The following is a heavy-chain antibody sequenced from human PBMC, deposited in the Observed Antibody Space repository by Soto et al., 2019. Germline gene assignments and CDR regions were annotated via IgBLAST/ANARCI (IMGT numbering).Heavy chain of an antibody. V-gene: IGHV3-74*01. J-gene: IGHJ4*02. D-gene: IGHD3-3*01. CDR1: GFTFSSYW. Sequence: EVQLVESGGGLVQPGGSLRLSCAASGFTFSSYWMHWVRQAPRKGLVWVSRINSDGSSTSYADSVKGRFTISRDNAKNTLYLQMNSLRAEDMVVYYCARLNYDFSRTYDYWGQGTLVTVSS. CDR3: ARLNYDFSRTYDY. CDR2: INSDGSST.